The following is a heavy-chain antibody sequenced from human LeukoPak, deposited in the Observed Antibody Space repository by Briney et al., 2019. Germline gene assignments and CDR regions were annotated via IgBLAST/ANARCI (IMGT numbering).Heavy chain of an antibody. CDR1: GGSISSYY. D-gene: IGHD5-18*01. J-gene: IGHJ6*02. V-gene: IGHV4-4*07. CDR3: AREGSYGYYYYGMDV. CDR2: IYTSGST. Sequence: SETLSPTCTVSGGSISSYYWSWIRQPAGKGLEWIGRIYTSGSTNYNPSLKSRVTMSVDTSKNQFSLKLSSVTAADTAVYYCAREGSYGYYYYGMDVWGQGTTVTVSS.